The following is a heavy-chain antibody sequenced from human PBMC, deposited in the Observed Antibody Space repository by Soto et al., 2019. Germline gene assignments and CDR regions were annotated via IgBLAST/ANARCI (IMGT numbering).Heavy chain of an antibody. CDR1: GGSISSGDYY. D-gene: IGHD3-3*01. Sequence: QVQLQESGPGLVKPSQTLSLTCTVSGGSISSGDYYWIWIRQPPGKGLEWIGYIYYSGSTYYNPSLKSRVSISVDTSTNQFSLKLSSVTAADTAVYYCARAVWSGYYLRWYFDLWGRGTLVTVSS. V-gene: IGHV4-30-4*01. CDR3: ARAVWSGYYLRWYFDL. CDR2: IYYSGST. J-gene: IGHJ2*01.